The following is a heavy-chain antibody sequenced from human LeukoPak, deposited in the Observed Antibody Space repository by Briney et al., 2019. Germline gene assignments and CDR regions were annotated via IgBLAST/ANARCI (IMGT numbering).Heavy chain of an antibody. CDR2: INPNSGGT. CDR1: GYTFTSYG. V-gene: IGHV1-2*02. J-gene: IGHJ4*02. CDR3: ARGDFWSGYFY. D-gene: IGHD3-3*01. Sequence: ASVKVSCKASGYTFTSYGISWVRQAPGQGLEWMGWINPNSGGTNYAQKFQGRVTMTRDTSISTAYMELSRLRSDDTAVYYCARGDFWSGYFYWGQGTLVTVSS.